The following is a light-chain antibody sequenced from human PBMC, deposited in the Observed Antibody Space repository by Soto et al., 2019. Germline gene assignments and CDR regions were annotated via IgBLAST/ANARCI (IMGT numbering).Light chain of an antibody. J-gene: IGLJ1*01. CDR1: SSNIGANYD. CDR3: QSYDSTLSARYV. CDR2: GNS. V-gene: IGLV1-40*01. Sequence: QSVLTQPPSVSGAPGPRGTISCTGSSSNIGANYDVHWYQQRPGTAPKLLVFGNSNRPSGVPDRFSGSKSGTSASLAITGLQAEDEGDYYCQSYDSTLSARYVFGTGTKLTVL.